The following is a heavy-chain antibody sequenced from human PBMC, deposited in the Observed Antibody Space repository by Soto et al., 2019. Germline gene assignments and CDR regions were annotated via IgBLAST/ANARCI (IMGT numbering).Heavy chain of an antibody. J-gene: IGHJ6*02. D-gene: IGHD3-10*01. CDR3: ARHGFGSLHGLVDV. CDR2: IKYNGDS. Sequence: QVQLQESGPGLVKPSETLSLTCTVSGGSITNYYCSWFRQPPGKGLEWIGYIKYNGDSAYNLSLKMRVTMSMDTSKTQFSLMLESLTATDKAVYYCARHGFGSLHGLVDVWGQGTTVIVSS. CDR1: GGSITNYY. V-gene: IGHV4-59*08.